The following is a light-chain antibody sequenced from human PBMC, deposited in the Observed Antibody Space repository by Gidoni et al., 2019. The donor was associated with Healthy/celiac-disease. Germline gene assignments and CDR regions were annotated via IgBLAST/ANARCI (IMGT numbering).Light chain of an antibody. CDR2: RNN. V-gene: IGLV1-47*01. J-gene: IGLJ1*01. CDR1: SSNIGSNY. CDR3: AAWDDSLSGSYV. Sequence: QSVLTQPPSASWTPGPRVTISCSGSSSNIGSNYVYCSQQLTGTATKLLIYRNNQRPSGVPDRFSGSKSGTSASLAISGLRSEDEADYYCAAWDDSLSGSYVFGTGTKVTVL.